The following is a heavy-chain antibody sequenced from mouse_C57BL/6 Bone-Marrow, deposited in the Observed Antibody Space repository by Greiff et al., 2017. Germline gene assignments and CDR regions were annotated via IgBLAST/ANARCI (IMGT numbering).Heavy chain of an antibody. CDR3: TSLLLLDY. J-gene: IGHJ2*01. CDR2: IDPENGDT. CDR1: GFNIKDDY. D-gene: IGHD1-1*01. Sequence: VQLQQSGAELVRPGASVKLSCTASGFNIKDDYMHWVKQRPEQGLEGIGWIDPENGDTEYASKFQGKATITADTSSNTAYLQLSSLTSEDTAVYYCTSLLLLDYWGQGTTLTVSS. V-gene: IGHV14-4*01.